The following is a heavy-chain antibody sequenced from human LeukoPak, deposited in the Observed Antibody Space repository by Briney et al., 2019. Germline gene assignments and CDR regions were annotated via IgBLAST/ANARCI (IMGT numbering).Heavy chain of an antibody. D-gene: IGHD6-13*01. J-gene: IGHJ4*02. CDR2: INAGNGNT. CDR1: GYTFTSYA. V-gene: IGHV1-3*01. Sequence: GASVKVSCKASGYTFTSYAMHWVRQAPGQRLEWMGWINAGNGNTKYSQKFQGRVTITRDTSASTAYMELSSLRSEDTAVYYCVRIAAAAIFDYWGQGTLVTVSS. CDR3: VRIAAAAIFDY.